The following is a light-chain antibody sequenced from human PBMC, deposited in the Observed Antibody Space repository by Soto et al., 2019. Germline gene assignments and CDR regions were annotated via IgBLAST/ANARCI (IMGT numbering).Light chain of an antibody. CDR1: SGSIASNY. CDR2: ENN. J-gene: IGLJ3*02. Sequence: LTQPHSVSQSPGKTVTISCTRSSGSIASNYVQWYQQRPGSSPTTVIYENNQRPSGVPDRFSGSIDSSSNSASLTISGLKTEDEADYYCQSYDGTNWVFGGGTKVTVL. CDR3: QSYDGTNWV. V-gene: IGLV6-57*01.